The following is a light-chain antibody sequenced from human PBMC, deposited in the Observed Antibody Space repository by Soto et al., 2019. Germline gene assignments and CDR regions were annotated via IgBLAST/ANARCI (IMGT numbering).Light chain of an antibody. CDR1: QTISSW. V-gene: IGKV1-5*01. Sequence: VQRAQCSSTLSGCVLKRDTVTFRASQTISSWLAWYQQTPGKAPKILIYDASTLDSEVPSRFSGRGSGHDCTLTISSLGSGAFATYYRQKQSSHPQTFGPGTKVDIK. CDR2: DAS. J-gene: IGKJ1*01. CDR3: QKQSSHPQT.